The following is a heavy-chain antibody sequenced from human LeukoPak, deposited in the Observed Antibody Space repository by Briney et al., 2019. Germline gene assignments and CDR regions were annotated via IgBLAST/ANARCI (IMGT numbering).Heavy chain of an antibody. V-gene: IGHV1-46*01. CDR3: ARRYYDILTGYYIDY. D-gene: IGHD3-9*01. J-gene: IGHJ4*02. CDR2: IYPRDGST. Sequence: ASVKVSCKASGYTFTSNYIHWVRQAPGQGLEWMGMIYPRDGSTSCAQKFQGRVTITRDTSASTAYMELSSLRSEDTAVYYCARRYYDILTGYYIDYWGQGTLVTVSS. CDR1: GYTFTSNY.